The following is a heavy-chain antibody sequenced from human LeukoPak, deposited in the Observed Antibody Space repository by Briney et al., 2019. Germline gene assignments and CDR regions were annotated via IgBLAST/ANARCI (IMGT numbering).Heavy chain of an antibody. V-gene: IGHV3-7*01. J-gene: IGHJ6*02. CDR2: IKGDGSEK. D-gene: IGHD1-26*01. CDR3: ASYRVSHGMDV. Sequence: GSLRLSCAASGFTFSSYAMHWVRQAPGKGLEWVANIKGDGSEKYHGDSVTGRFTISRDNAKNSLYLQMNSLRAEDTAIYYCASYRVSHGMDVWGQGTTVTVSS. CDR1: GFTFSSYA.